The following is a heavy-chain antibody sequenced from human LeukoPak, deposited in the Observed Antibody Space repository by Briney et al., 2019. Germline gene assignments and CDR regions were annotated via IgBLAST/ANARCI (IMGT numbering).Heavy chain of an antibody. CDR1: GYTFTSYD. D-gene: IGHD3-9*01. V-gene: IGHV1-8*01. CDR2: MNPNSGNT. J-gene: IGHJ4*02. CDR3: ARIVTNYDILTGYYFDY. Sequence: GASVKVSCKASGYTFTSYDINWVRQATGQGLEWMGWMNPNSGNTGYAQKLQGRVTMTTGTSTSTAYMELRSLRSDDTAVYYCARIVTNYDILTGYYFDYWGQGTLVTVSS.